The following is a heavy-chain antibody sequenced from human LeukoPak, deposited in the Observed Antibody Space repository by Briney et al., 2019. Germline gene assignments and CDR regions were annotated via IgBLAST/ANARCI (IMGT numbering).Heavy chain of an antibody. D-gene: IGHD3-10*01. CDR2: IRSTANGYAT. V-gene: IGHV3-73*01. Sequence: PGGSLRLSGAASGFTFSGSALHWVRQASGKGLEWVGRIRSTANGYATAYAASVKGRFTISRDDSKNTAYLQMDSLKTEDTAVYYCTGNYYGSGSYADFDYWGQGTLVTVSS. CDR1: GFTFSGSA. J-gene: IGHJ4*02. CDR3: TGNYYGSGSYADFDY.